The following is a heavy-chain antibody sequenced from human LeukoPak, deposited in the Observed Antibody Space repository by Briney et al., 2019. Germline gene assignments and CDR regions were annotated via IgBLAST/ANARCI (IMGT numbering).Heavy chain of an antibody. V-gene: IGHV1-69*06. D-gene: IGHD2-2*01. CDR1: GGTFSSYA. Sequence: GASVKVSCKASGGTFSSYAISWVRQAPGQGLEWMGGIIPIFGTANYAQKFQGRVTITADKSTSTAYMELSSLRSEDTAVYYCARVIRLPYCSSTSCYAHFDYWGQGTLVTVSS. J-gene: IGHJ4*02. CDR3: ARVIRLPYCSSTSCYAHFDY. CDR2: IIPIFGTA.